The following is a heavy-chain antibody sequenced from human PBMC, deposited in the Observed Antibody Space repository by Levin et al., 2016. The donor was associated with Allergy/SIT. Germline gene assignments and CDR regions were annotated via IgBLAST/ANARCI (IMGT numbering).Heavy chain of an antibody. J-gene: IGHJ3*02. CDR2: INPYTGDT. CDR3: ARVGPTTSNAFDI. Sequence: ASVKVSCKASGYTFTSYYMHWVRQAPGQGLEWMGWINPYTGDTNYAQKFQGRVTMTRDTSITTASMDLSRLRSDDTAVYYCARVGPTTSNAFDIWGQGTMVTVSS. CDR1: GYTFTSYY. D-gene: IGHD1-26*01. V-gene: IGHV1-2*02.